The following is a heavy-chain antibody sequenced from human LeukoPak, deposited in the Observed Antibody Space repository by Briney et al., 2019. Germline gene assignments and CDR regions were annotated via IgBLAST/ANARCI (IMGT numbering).Heavy chain of an antibody. Sequence: GGSLRLSCAASGFSFNSDWMDWVRQAPGKGLEWVANIKEDGSEDYYADSVKGRFAISKDNAKNSLYLQMNNLRAEDTAMYYCARGAGYNYPYYFDYWGQGTLVTVSS. CDR2: IKEDGSED. V-gene: IGHV3-7*01. CDR3: ARGAGYNYPYYFDY. J-gene: IGHJ4*02. CDR1: GFSFNSDW. D-gene: IGHD5-24*01.